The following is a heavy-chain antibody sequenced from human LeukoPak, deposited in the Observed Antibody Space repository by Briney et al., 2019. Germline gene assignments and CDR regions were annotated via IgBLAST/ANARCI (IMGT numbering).Heavy chain of an antibody. V-gene: IGHV1-18*01. J-gene: IGHJ4*02. Sequence: ASVMVSCKASGYTLPRYGITWVRQAPGQGLEWMGWISTYNGDTNYAQKFQGRLTMTKDTSASTAYMELRSLSSDDTAIYYCARERIANGRDFDYWGQGTLVTVSS. CDR1: GYTLPRYG. D-gene: IGHD6-6*01. CDR2: ISTYNGDT. CDR3: ARERIANGRDFDY.